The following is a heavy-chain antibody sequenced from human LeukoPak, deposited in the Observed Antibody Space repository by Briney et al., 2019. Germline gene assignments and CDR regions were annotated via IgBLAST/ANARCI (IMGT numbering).Heavy chain of an antibody. V-gene: IGHV3-30*02. J-gene: IGHJ3*02. Sequence: GGSLRLSCAASGFTFSNYGMHWVRQAPDKGLEWVAFVRYDGDKTYYADSVKGRFTISRDNSKTTLYLQMNSLRAEDTAVYYCAKAPSTGGYREEAFDIWGQGTMVTVSS. D-gene: IGHD1-26*01. CDR1: GFTFSNYG. CDR3: AKAPSTGGYREEAFDI. CDR2: VRYDGDKT.